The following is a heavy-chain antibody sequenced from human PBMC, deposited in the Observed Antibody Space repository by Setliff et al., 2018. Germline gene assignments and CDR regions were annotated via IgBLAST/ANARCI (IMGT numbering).Heavy chain of an antibody. CDR2: IGNDGSNK. D-gene: IGHD4-17*01. CDR1: GFIFSDFG. CDR3: ARDPNGDYVGAFDP. J-gene: IGHJ5*02. V-gene: IGHV3-30*02. Sequence: GGSLRLSCAASGFIFSDFGMHWVRQAPGKGLEWVAFIGNDGSNKYYADSVKGRFTISRDNSKNALYLQMNSLRAEDTAVYYCARDPNGDYVGAFDPWGQGILVTVSS.